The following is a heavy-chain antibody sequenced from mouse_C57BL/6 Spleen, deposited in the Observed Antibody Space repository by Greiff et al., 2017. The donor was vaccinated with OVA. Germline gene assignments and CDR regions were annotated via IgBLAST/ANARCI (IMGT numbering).Heavy chain of an antibody. CDR1: GYTFTSYW. D-gene: IGHD1-1*01. CDR3: ARRGYYGSSYPFDY. J-gene: IGHJ2*01. Sequence: QVQLQQPGAELVMPGASVKLSCKASGYTFTSYWMHWVKQRPGQGLEWIGEIDPSDSYTNYNPKFKGKSTMPVDKYSSTAYMQLSSLTAEDAAVYYCARRGYYGSSYPFDYWGQGTTLTVSS. CDR2: IDPSDSYT. V-gene: IGHV1-69*01.